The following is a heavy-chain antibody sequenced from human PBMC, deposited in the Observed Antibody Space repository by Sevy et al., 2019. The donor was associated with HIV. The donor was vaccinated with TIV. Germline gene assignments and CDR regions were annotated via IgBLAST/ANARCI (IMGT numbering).Heavy chain of an antibody. CDR3: ARGRVGATTSSYFDY. D-gene: IGHD1-26*01. CDR2: IWHDGSQK. Sequence: GGSLRLSCAASGFTFSSYAMHWVRQAPGKGLEWVGFIWHDGSQKYYADSVRGRFTFSRDNSKNTLFLQVSSLRAEDTAVYYCARGRVGATTSSYFDYWGQGTLVTVS. J-gene: IGHJ4*02. CDR1: GFTFSSYA. V-gene: IGHV3-33*01.